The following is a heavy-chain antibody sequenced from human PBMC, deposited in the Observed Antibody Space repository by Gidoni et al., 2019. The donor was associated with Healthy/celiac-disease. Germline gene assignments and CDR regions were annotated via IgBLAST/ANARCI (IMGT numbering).Heavy chain of an antibody. Sequence: EVQLVESGGGLVKPGGSLRLSCAASGFTFSSYSMNWLRQAPGKGLEWVSSISSSSSYIYYADSVKGRFTISRDNAKNSLYLQMNSLRAEDTAVYYCARDLGDMIAHYYYYGMDVWGQGTTVTVSS. CDR1: GFTFSSYS. CDR3: ARDLGDMIAHYYYYGMDV. D-gene: IGHD3-16*01. CDR2: ISSSSSYI. V-gene: IGHV3-21*01. J-gene: IGHJ6*02.